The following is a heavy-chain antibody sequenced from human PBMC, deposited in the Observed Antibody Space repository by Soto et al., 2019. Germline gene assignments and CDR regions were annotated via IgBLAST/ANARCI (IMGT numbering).Heavy chain of an antibody. CDR3: TRGPPRVQWFDP. CDR2: IYFTGST. V-gene: IGHV4-61*01. Sequence: SETLSLICTVSGGTVSSGTYYWSWIRQPPGKGLEWIGHIYFTGSTNYNPSLKSRVTMSLDTSRNQFSLKLSSVTAADTAVYYCTRGPPRVQWFDPWGLGTLVTVSS. J-gene: IGHJ5*02. CDR1: GGTVSSGTYY.